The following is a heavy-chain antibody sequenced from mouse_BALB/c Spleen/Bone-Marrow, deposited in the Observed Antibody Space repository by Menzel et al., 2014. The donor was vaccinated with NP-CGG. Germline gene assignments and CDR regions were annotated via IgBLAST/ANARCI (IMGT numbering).Heavy chain of an antibody. Sequence: VKLVESGPGLVAPSQSLSITCTVSGFSLTGYGVNWVRPPPGKGLEWLGMIWGDGSTDYNSALKSRLSICKDNSKSXVFLKMNSLQTDDTARYYCARDSFLITRALDYWGQGTSVTVSS. V-gene: IGHV2-6-7*01. CDR1: GFSLTGYG. CDR2: IWGDGST. J-gene: IGHJ4*01. D-gene: IGHD2-4*01. CDR3: ARDSFLITRALDY.